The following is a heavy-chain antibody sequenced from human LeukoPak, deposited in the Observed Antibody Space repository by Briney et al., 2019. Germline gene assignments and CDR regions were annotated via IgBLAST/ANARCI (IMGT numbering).Heavy chain of an antibody. Sequence: VSVKVSCKASGYTFTSYYMHWVRQAPGQGLEWMGIINPSGGSTSYAQKFQGRVTMTRDTSTSTVYMELSSLRSEDTAVYYCARGGLGIVVVPAAIGGVDYWGQGTLVTVSS. V-gene: IGHV1-46*01. CDR2: INPSGGST. CDR1: GYTFTSYY. J-gene: IGHJ4*02. D-gene: IGHD2-2*01. CDR3: ARGGLGIVVVPAAIGGVDY.